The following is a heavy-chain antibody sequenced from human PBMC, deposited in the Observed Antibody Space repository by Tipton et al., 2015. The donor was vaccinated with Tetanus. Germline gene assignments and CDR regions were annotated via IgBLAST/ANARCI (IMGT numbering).Heavy chain of an antibody. D-gene: IGHD2-8*01. J-gene: IGHJ4*02. Sequence: MQLVQSGGEVKKPGESLKISCKGSGYIFNNYWIGWVRQKPGKGLEWMGIIYPGDSDTRYSPSSQGQVTISVDKSINTAYLQWSSLKASDTPMFYCARAHCTDGVCNFDFWGQGALVTVAS. CDR3: ARAHCTDGVCNFDF. CDR1: GYIFNNYW. V-gene: IGHV5-51*01. CDR2: IYPGDSDT.